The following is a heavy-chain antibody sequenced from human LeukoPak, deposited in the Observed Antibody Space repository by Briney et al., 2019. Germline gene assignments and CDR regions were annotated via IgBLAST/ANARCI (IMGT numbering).Heavy chain of an antibody. CDR1: GGSISSGGYY. J-gene: IGHJ4*02. Sequence: SETLSLTCTVSGGSISSGGYYWRWIRQHPGKGLEWIGYIYYSGSTYYNPSLKRRVTISVDTSKNQFSLQLSSVTAADTAVYYCARGALRLKSDAFDHWGQGTLVAVSS. CDR3: ARGALRLKSDAFDH. CDR2: IYYSGST. V-gene: IGHV4-31*03.